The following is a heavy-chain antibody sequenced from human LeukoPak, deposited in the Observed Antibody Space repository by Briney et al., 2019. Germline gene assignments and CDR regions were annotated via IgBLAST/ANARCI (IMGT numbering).Heavy chain of an antibody. CDR2: ISAYNGNT. CDR3: ARASWILGGFDY. V-gene: IGHV1-18*01. CDR1: GYTFTSYG. J-gene: IGHJ4*02. D-gene: IGHD3-16*01. Sequence: ASVKVSCKASGYTFTSYGISWVRQAPGQGLEWMGWISAYNGNTNYTQKLQGRVTMTTDTSTSTANMELRSLRSDDTAVYYCARASWILGGFDYWGQGTLVTVSS.